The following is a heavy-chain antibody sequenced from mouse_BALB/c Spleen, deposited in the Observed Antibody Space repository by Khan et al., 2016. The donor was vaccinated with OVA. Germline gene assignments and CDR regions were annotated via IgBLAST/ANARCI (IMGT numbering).Heavy chain of an antibody. J-gene: IGHJ2*01. V-gene: IGHV1-7*01. CDR2: INPTSGYT. Sequence: VQLQESGAELAKPGASVKMSCKASGYTFTTYWMHWVKQRPGQGLEWIGYINPTSGYTDYNEKFKDRATLSADKSSSTAYMQLSSLTSEGSAVYYCTRDRIDYWGQGTTLTVSS. CDR3: TRDRIDY. CDR1: GYTFTTYW.